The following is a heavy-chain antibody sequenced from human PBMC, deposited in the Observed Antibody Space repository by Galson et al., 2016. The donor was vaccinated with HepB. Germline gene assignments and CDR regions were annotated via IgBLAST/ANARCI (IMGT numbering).Heavy chain of an antibody. D-gene: IGHD3-10*01. CDR3: AAGRGFDP. CDR1: GFTFSRYS. J-gene: IGHJ5*02. Sequence: SLRLSCAASGFTFSRYSMYWVRQAPGKGLEWVSYIGTSSSNIFYAGSVKGRFTISRDNAKNSLYLQMSSLRHEDTAVYYCAAGRGFDPWGRGTLVTVSS. V-gene: IGHV3-48*02. CDR2: IGTSSSNI.